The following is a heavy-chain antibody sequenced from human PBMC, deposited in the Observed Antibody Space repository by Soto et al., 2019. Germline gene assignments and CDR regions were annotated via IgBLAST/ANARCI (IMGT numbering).Heavy chain of an antibody. V-gene: IGHV3-30-3*01. J-gene: IGHJ5*01. Sequence: QVHLVESGGGVVQPGTSLRLSCAASGFTFSSYAMHWVRQAPGKGLEWVATISDDGSNKYYADSVKGRFTISRDNSKNTVYLQMNSLRPEDTAVYYCPREGHGDWFDSWGQGTLVTVSS. CDR3: PREGHGDWFDS. CDR1: GFTFSSYA. D-gene: IGHD3-10*01. CDR2: ISDDGSNK.